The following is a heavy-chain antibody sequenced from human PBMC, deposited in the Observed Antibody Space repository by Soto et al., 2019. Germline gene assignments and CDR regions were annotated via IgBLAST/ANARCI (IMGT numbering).Heavy chain of an antibody. CDR2: IYYSGST. D-gene: IGHD2-2*01. J-gene: IGHJ6*03. V-gene: IGHV4-59*01. Sequence: SETLSLTCTFSGGSISSYYWSWIRQPPGKGLESIGYIYYSGSTNYNPSLKSRVIISVDTSKNQFSLKLSSVTAADTAVYYCARYLCSTTSCYMDVWGKGTTVTVSS. CDR1: GGSISSYY. CDR3: ARYLCSTTSCYMDV.